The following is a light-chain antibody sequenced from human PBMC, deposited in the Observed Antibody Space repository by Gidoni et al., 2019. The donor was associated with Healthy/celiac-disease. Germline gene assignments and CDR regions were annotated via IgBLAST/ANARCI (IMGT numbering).Light chain of an antibody. CDR3: QQRYLQGIT. Sequence: DIHMTESPSSLSASVGDRVTITCRASQSISSYLNWYQQKPGKAPKLLIYAASSLQSGVPSRFSGSGSGTDFTLTISSLQPEDFATYYCQQRYLQGITFGQGTRLEIK. CDR1: QSISSY. CDR2: AAS. V-gene: IGKV1-39*01. J-gene: IGKJ5*01.